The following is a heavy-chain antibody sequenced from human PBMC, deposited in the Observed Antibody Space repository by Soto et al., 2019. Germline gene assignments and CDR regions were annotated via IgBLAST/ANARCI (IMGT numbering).Heavy chain of an antibody. CDR2: INAGNGNT. V-gene: IGHV1-3*01. Sequence: QVQLVQSGAEVKEPGASVRVSCKAFGYTFTAYNIHWLRQAPGQGLEWMGWINAGNGNTRSSRKFQGRVTITRDTSATTGYLEVDSLRSEDTAIYYCASVAPVGGSVPRFAPWGQGPLLTSSP. D-gene: IGHD3-10*01. CDR3: ASVAPVGGSVPRFAP. CDR1: GYTFTAYN. J-gene: IGHJ5*02.